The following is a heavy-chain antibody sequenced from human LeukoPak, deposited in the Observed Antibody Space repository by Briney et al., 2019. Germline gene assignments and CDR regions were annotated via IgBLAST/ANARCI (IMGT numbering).Heavy chain of an antibody. CDR1: GYTFTGYY. CDR2: INPNSGGT. Sequence: ASVKVSCKASGYTFTGYYMHWGRQAPGQGLEWMGWINPNSGGTNYAQKFQGRVTMTRDTSISTAYMELSRLRSDDTAVYYCARVSGYSYADGDYWGQGTLVTVSS. J-gene: IGHJ4*02. CDR3: ARVSGYSYADGDY. D-gene: IGHD5-18*01. V-gene: IGHV1-2*02.